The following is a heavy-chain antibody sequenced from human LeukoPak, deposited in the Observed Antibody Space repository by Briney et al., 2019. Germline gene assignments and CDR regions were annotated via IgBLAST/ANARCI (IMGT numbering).Heavy chain of an antibody. CDR3: AHRPNWHDHSGLDF. J-gene: IGHJ4*02. CDR2: ICWDDNK. Sequence: SGPTLVNPTETLTLTCTFSGFSLSTYGVAVGWIRQPPGKALEWLAVICWDDNKRYSPSLENRLTITKDTSKDQVVLIMTNMDPVDTATYYCAHRPNWHDHSGLDFWGQGTPVTVFS. D-gene: IGHD2-15*01. CDR1: GFSLSTYGVA. V-gene: IGHV2-5*02.